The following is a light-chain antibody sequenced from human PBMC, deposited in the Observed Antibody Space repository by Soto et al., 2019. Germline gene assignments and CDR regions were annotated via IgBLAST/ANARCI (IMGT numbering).Light chain of an antibody. CDR2: GAS. J-gene: IGKJ2*01. Sequence: EIVLTQSPGTLSLSPEERATRSCRASQSVSSNYLAWYQQKPGQAPGLLIYGASSRATGIPDRFSGSGSGTDFTLTISRLEPEDFAVYYCQQYGTSPYTLGQGTKLEIK. V-gene: IGKV3-20*01. CDR1: QSVSSNY. CDR3: QQYGTSPYT.